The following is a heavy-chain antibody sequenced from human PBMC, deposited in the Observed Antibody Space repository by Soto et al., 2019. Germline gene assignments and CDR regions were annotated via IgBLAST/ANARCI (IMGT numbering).Heavy chain of an antibody. D-gene: IGHD3-22*01. CDR2: IYYSGST. J-gene: IGHJ4*02. V-gene: IGHV4-30-4*01. CDR3: VTYYYDSSGYYHPPYFDY. Sequence: SETLSLTCTVSGGSISSGDYYWSWIRQPPGKGLEWIGYIYYSGSTYYNPSLKSRVTISVDTSKNQFSLKLSSVTAADTAVYYCVTYYYDSSGYYHPPYFDYWGQGTLVTVPQ. CDR1: GGSISSGDYY.